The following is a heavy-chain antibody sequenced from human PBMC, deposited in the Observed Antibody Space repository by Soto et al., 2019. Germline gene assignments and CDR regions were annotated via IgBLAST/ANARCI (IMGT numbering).Heavy chain of an antibody. CDR2: SRYRGST. V-gene: IGHV4-31*03. J-gene: IGHJ4*02. Sequence: SETLSLTCTVSGSTIDTGFWTWIRQRPEKGLEWIGYSRYRGSTFYNPSLKSRVTISMDTSKSQFSLNLSSVTAADTGIYYCARGGFYFDTGGKGTRVPFSS. D-gene: IGHD3-9*01. CDR3: ARGGFYFDT. CDR1: GSTIDTGF.